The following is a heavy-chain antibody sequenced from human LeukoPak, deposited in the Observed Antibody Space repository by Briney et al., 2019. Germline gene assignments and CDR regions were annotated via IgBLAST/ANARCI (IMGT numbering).Heavy chain of an antibody. CDR1: GYTFTGYY. V-gene: IGHV1-2*06. Sequence: GASVKVSCKASGYTFTGYYIHWVRQAPGQGLEWMGRINPNSGGTNYAQKFQGRVTMTRDTSISTAYMELSRLRSDDTAVYYCARDGEYCSSTSCYGHYYYYMDVWGTGTTVTVSS. CDR2: INPNSGGT. CDR3: ARDGEYCSSTSCYGHYYYYMDV. J-gene: IGHJ6*03. D-gene: IGHD2-2*01.